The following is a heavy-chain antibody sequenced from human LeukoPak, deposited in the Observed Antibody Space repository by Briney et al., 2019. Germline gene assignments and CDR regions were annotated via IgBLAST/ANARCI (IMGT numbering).Heavy chain of an antibody. CDR1: GYSISSGYY. V-gene: IGHV4-38-2*01. D-gene: IGHD2-8*01. CDR2: IYHSGST. J-gene: IGHJ5*02. CDR3: ARGTNNIWYNWFDP. Sequence: SETLSLTCAVSGYSISSGYYWGWIRQPPGKGLEWIGSIYHSGSTYYNPSLKSRVTISVDTSKNQFSLKLSSVTAADTAVYYCARGTNNIWYNWFDPWGQGTQVTVSS.